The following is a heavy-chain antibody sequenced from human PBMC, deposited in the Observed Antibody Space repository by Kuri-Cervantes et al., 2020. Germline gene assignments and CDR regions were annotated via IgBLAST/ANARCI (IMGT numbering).Heavy chain of an antibody. CDR3: ARHYSSGWYGAGYFDY. J-gene: IGHJ4*02. CDR2: INHRGSI. V-gene: IGHV4-34*01. Sequence: SETLSLTCAVYGGTSSGYYWSWIRQPPGKGLEWIGEINHRGSINYNPSLKSRVTISVDTSKNQFSLKLSSVTAADTAVYYCARHYSSGWYGAGYFDYWGQGTLVTVSS. D-gene: IGHD6-19*01. CDR1: GGTSSGYY.